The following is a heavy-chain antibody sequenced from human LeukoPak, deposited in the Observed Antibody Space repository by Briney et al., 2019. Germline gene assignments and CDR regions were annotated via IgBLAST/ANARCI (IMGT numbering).Heavy chain of an antibody. D-gene: IGHD3-22*01. CDR3: ASWGDSSGYPY. CDR1: GFTFSSYG. CDR2: ISYDGSNK. Sequence: GRSLRLSCAASGFTFSSYGMHWVRQAPGKGLEWVAVISYDGSNKYYADSVKGRFTISRDNSKNTLYLQMNSLRAEDTAVYYCASWGDSSGYPYWGQGTLVTVSS. J-gene: IGHJ4*02. V-gene: IGHV3-30*03.